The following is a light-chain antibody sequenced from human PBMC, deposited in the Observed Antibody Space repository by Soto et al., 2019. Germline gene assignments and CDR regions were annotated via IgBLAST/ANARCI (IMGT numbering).Light chain of an antibody. J-gene: IGKJ2*01. V-gene: IGKV3-11*01. CDR3: QQRSNWPPT. Sequence: EIVLTQSPATLSLSPGERATLSCRASQSVSSYLAWYQQKPGQAPRLLIYDASNRATGIPARFSGRGSGTDFTLTISSLAPEDFAVYYGQQRSNWPPTFGQGTKLEIK. CDR2: DAS. CDR1: QSVSSY.